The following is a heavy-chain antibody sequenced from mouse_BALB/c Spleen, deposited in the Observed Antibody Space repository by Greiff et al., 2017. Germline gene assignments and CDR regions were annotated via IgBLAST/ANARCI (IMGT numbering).Heavy chain of an antibody. Sequence: VQRVESGAELARPGASVKMSCKASGYTFTSYTMHWVKQRPGQGLEWIGYINPSSGYTNYNQKFKDKATLTADKSSSTAYMQLSSLTSEDSAVYYCARYDGSSWFAYWGQGTLVTVSA. CDR3: ARYDGSSWFAY. D-gene: IGHD2-3*01. V-gene: IGHV1-4*01. CDR2: INPSSGYT. J-gene: IGHJ3*01. CDR1: GYTFTSYT.